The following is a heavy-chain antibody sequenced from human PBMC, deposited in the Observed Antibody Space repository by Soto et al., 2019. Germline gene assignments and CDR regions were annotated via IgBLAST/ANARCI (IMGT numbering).Heavy chain of an antibody. Sequence: ASVKASSKVSGYTLTELSMHWWRQAPEKALEWLGGFEPEDGETIYAQKFQGRVTMTEDTMTDTAYKELSSLRSEDTAVYYCATEINHRPYSSGPSGGAFDIWGQGTMVTVSS. CDR3: ATEINHRPYSSGPSGGAFDI. J-gene: IGHJ3*02. D-gene: IGHD6-19*01. CDR1: GYTLTELS. V-gene: IGHV1-24*01. CDR2: FEPEDGET.